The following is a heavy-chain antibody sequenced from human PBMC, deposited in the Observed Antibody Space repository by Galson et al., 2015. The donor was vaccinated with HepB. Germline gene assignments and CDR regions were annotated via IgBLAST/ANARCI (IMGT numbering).Heavy chain of an antibody. D-gene: IGHD1/OR15-1a*01. CDR3: VRAFTGTTSGLDY. CDR2: ITTSSHI. V-gene: IGHV3-21*01. Sequence: SLRLSCAASGFTFVTYAMHWVRQTPGKGLEWVSAITTSSHIYYADSMRGRFTISRDNAKNSLYLQMNSLRADDTAVYYCVRAFTGTTSGLDYWGQGTLVTVSS. CDR1: GFTFVTYA. J-gene: IGHJ4*02.